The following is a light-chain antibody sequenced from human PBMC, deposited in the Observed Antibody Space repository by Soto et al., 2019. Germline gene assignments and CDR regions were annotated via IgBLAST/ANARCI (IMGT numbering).Light chain of an antibody. V-gene: IGLV2-14*01. CDR3: SSYTDSDTYV. CDR2: EVS. J-gene: IGLJ1*01. CDR1: SGDVASYKC. Sequence: QSALIQPASVSGSPGQSITLSCTGTSGDVASYKCVSSYQEHPGEGPKVMIFEVSDRPSGVSNRFSGSKSGNTASLTISGLQPEDEADYYCSSYTDSDTYVFGAGTKVTVL.